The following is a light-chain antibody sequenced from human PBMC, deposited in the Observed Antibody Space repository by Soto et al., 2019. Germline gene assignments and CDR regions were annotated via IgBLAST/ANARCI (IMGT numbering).Light chain of an antibody. CDR2: DAS. V-gene: IGKV3-20*01. J-gene: IGKJ1*01. CDR3: QQSGDSAWT. Sequence: IVLTQSPGTLSLSPGERATLSCRASQSVRSNYLAWYQQKVGQAPRVLIYDASSRATGIPDRFSGSGSGTDFTLTISRLEPEDFAVYYCQQSGDSAWTFGQGTKVEIK. CDR1: QSVRSNY.